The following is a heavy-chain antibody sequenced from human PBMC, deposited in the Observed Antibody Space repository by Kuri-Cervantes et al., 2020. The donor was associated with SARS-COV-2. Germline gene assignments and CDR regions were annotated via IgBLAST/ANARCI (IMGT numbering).Heavy chain of an antibody. Sequence: GGSLRLSCAASGFTFSSYWMSWVRQAPGKGLEWVANIKQDGSEKYYVDSVKGRFTISRDNAKKSLYVQMNSLTAEDTAVYYCARGGRYYFDYWGQGSLVTVSS. CDR2: IKQDGSEK. CDR1: GFTFSSYW. CDR3: ARGGRYYFDY. V-gene: IGHV3-7*01. D-gene: IGHD1-26*01. J-gene: IGHJ4*02.